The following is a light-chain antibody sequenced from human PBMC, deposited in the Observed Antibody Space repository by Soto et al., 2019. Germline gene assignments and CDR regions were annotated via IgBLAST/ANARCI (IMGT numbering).Light chain of an antibody. V-gene: IGLV2-14*03. CDR2: DVT. CDR3: SSYRSSATLPV. J-gene: IGLJ3*02. CDR1: SSDIGGYNF. Sequence: QSALTQPASVSGSPGQSITISCSGTSSDIGGYNFVSWYQQHPGKAPKLIIYDVTNRPSGISHRFSGSKSGNTASLTISGLQVDDEADYYCSSYRSSATLPVFGGGTKLTVL.